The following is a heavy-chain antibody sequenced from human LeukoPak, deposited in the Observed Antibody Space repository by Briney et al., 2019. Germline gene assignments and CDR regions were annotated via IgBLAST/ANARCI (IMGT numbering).Heavy chain of an antibody. CDR2: ISSSSSTI. D-gene: IGHD3-9*01. J-gene: IGHJ4*02. CDR3: ARDLTGYARYFDY. V-gene: IGHV3-48*01. Sequence: GGPLRLPCAASGFTFSSYSMNWVRQAPGKGLEWVSYISSSSSTIYYADSVKGRFTISRDNAKNSLYLQMNSLRAEDTAVYYCARDLTGYARYFDYWGQGTLVAVSS. CDR1: GFTFSSYS.